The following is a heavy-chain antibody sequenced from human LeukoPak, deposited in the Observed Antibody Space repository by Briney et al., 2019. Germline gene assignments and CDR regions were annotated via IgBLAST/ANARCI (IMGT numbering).Heavy chain of an antibody. CDR3: AKDLYGSGTYRFDY. CDR1: GFTFTSYA. J-gene: IGHJ4*02. Sequence: GGSLRLSCAASGFTFTSYAMTWVRQAPGKGLEGVSGISGSGVSTFYADSVKGRFTISRDNSKNTLYLEMNSLRAEDTAVYYCAKDLYGSGTYRFDYWGQGTLVTVSS. V-gene: IGHV3-23*01. CDR2: ISGSGVST. D-gene: IGHD3-10*01.